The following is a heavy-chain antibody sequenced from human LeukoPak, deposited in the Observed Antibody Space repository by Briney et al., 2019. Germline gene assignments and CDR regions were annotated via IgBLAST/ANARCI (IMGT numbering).Heavy chain of an antibody. J-gene: IGHJ4*02. Sequence: PGGSLRLSCAVSGFTLSSYAMSWVRQAPGKGLEWVSIISGSGDTTYYAGAVKGRFTISRDNSKNTLYLQLNSLRAEDTAAYYCAKGGPTGNLRSIGRDFWGQGTLVTVSS. CDR2: ISGSGDTT. V-gene: IGHV3-23*01. CDR3: AKGGPTGNLRSIGRDF. D-gene: IGHD5/OR15-5a*01. CDR1: GFTLSSYA.